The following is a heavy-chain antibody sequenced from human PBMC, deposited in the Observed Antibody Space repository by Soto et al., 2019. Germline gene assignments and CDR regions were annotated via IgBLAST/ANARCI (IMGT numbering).Heavy chain of an antibody. J-gene: IGHJ5*02. Sequence: QLVQSGAEVKKPGSSVKVSCKASGGTFSSYAISWVRQAPGQGLEWMGGIIPMFDTANYAQKFQGRVTITADESTNTAYMELSTQRSEDTAVYYCARDDKYYDSSGYRPGWFDPWGQGTLVTVSS. CDR2: IIPMFDTA. D-gene: IGHD3-22*01. V-gene: IGHV1-69*12. CDR1: GGTFSSYA. CDR3: ARDDKYYDSSGYRPGWFDP.